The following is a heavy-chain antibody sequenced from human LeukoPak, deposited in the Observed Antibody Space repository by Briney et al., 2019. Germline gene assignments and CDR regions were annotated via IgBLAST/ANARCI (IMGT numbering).Heavy chain of an antibody. CDR3: AREGEYDFWSGYSNWFDP. CDR2: ISAYNGNT. Sequence: ASVKVSCKASGYTFTSYGISWVRQAPGRGLEWMGWISAYNGNTNYAQKLQGRVTMTTDTSTSTAYMELRSLRSDDTAVYYCAREGEYDFWSGYSNWFDPWGQGTLVTVSS. CDR1: GYTFTSYG. J-gene: IGHJ5*02. V-gene: IGHV1-18*01. D-gene: IGHD3-3*01.